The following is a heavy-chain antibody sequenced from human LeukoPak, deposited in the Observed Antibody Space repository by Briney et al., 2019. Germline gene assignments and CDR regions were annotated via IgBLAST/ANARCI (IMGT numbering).Heavy chain of an antibody. CDR3: AKALDGYNGMDV. CDR2: ISYDGSNK. D-gene: IGHD3-16*02. J-gene: IGHJ6*02. CDR1: GFTFSSFG. V-gene: IGHV3-30*18. Sequence: QPGRSLRLSCAASGFTFSSFGMHWVRQAPGKGLEWVAVISYDGSNKFYADSVKGRFIISRDNSKNTLYMQMNSLRAEDTAVYYCAKALDGYNGMDVWGQGTTVIVSS.